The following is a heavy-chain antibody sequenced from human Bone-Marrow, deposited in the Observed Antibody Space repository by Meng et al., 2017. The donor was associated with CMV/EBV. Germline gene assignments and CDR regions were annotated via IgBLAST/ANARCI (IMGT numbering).Heavy chain of an antibody. CDR1: GYTFIHYY. CDR3: ARGNYGDYIGTFYYNKDV. CDR2: INPNIGVT. Sequence: ASVKVSCKASGYTFIHYYIHWVRQAPGQGLEWMGVINPNIGVTYYSQKFQGRVTMTRDTSTATVYMDLSSLRSEDTAVYYCARGNYGDYIGTFYYNKDVWGQGTTVTVSS. V-gene: IGHV1-46*01. D-gene: IGHD4-17*01. J-gene: IGHJ6*02.